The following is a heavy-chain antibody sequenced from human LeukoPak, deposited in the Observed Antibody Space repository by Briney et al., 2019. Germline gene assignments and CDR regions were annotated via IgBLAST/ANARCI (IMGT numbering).Heavy chain of an antibody. CDR2: ISSSSSTI. Sequence: PGGSLRLSCAASGFTFSTYNMNWVRQAPGKGLEWVSYISSSSSTIYYADSVKGRFTISRDNAKNSLYLQMNSLRAEDTAVYYCARDRWELLSNSYHYCGLDVWGQGTTVTVSS. J-gene: IGHJ6*02. D-gene: IGHD2-15*01. CDR1: GFTFSTYN. V-gene: IGHV3-48*01. CDR3: ARDRWELLSNSYHYCGLDV.